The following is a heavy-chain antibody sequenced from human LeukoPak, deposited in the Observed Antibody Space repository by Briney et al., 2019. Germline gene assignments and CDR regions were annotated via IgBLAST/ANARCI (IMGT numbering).Heavy chain of an antibody. D-gene: IGHD4-17*01. Sequence: PSETLSLTCTVSGGSISSSSYYWGWIRQPPGKGLEWTGSIYYSGSTYYNPSLKSRVTISVDTSKNQFSLKLSSVTAADTAVYYCARTPRPYGDYALWWFDPWGQRTLVTVSS. CDR3: ARTPRPYGDYALWWFDP. CDR2: IYYSGST. V-gene: IGHV4-39*01. J-gene: IGHJ5*02. CDR1: GGSISSSSYY.